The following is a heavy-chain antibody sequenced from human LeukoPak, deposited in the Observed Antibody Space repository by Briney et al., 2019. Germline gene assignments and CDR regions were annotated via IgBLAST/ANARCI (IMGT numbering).Heavy chain of an antibody. CDR1: GFTFSDYD. D-gene: IGHD1-1*01. CDR3: VRVAKERVGGVYYFDY. J-gene: IGHJ4*02. V-gene: IGHV3-13*01. CDR2: IGTAGDT. Sequence: GGSLRLSCAASGFTFSDYDMHWVRQATGKGLEWVSAIGTAGDTYYTGSVKGRFTISRENAKNSLYLQMDSLRAGDTAVYYCVRVAKERVGGVYYFDYWGQGTPVTVSS.